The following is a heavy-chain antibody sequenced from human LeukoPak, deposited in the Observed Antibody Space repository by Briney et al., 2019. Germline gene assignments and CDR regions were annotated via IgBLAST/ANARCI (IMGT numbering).Heavy chain of an antibody. CDR2: INTDGSTA. V-gene: IGHV3-74*01. J-gene: IGHJ4*02. D-gene: IGHD6-19*01. Sequence: PGGSLRLSCAASGFTFTVYWVNWVRQAPGKGLVWVSRINTDGSTAGHADSVKARFNIPRHNARHTLYSQMNSLRAAHTAVFYCVRHHGSSGWDGYCGQGTPVSVSS. CDR3: VRHHGSSGWDGY. CDR1: GFTFTVYW.